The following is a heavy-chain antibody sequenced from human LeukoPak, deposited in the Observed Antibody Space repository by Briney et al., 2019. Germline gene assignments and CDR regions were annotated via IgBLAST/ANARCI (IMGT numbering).Heavy chain of an antibody. CDR3: ARDLYSSRTNDAFLI. Sequence: SETLSLTCTVSGGSISSSSYYWGWIRQPPGKGLEWIGSIYYSGSTYYNPSLKSRVTISVDKSKNQFSLKLSAVPAADTAVYYCARDLYSSRTNDAFLIWGQGTMVTVSS. V-gene: IGHV4-39*07. CDR1: GGSISSSSYY. D-gene: IGHD6-13*01. CDR2: IYYSGST. J-gene: IGHJ3*02.